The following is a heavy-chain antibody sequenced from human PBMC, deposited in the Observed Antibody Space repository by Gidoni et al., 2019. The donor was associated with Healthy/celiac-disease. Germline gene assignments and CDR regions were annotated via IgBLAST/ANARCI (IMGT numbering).Heavy chain of an antibody. V-gene: IGHV3-23*01. CDR2: ISGSGGST. Sequence: EVQLLESGGGLVQRGGSLRPSYAASGFTFSSDAMCWVRQAPATGLEWVSAISGSGGSTYYAVAVKGRFTISRDNTKTPLYLQVNSLGGEEPAVYYRAKGGEVSSPLDYWGQGTLVTVSS. J-gene: IGHJ4*02. CDR1: GFTFSSDA. CDR3: AKGGEVSSPLDY. D-gene: IGHD3-16*01.